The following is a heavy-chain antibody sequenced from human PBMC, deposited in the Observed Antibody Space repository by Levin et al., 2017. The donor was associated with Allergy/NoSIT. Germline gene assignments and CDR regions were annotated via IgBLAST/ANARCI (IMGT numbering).Heavy chain of an antibody. CDR1: GFTFSSYG. CDR3: AKDRGGFNRITIFGVVIMGNGMDV. J-gene: IGHJ6*02. D-gene: IGHD3-3*01. Sequence: PGGSLRLSCAASGFTFSSYGMHWVRQAPGKGLEWVAVISYDGSNKYYADSVKGRFTISRDNSKNTLYLQMNSLRAEDTAVYYCAKDRGGFNRITIFGVVIMGNGMDVWGQGTTVTVSS. V-gene: IGHV3-30*18. CDR2: ISYDGSNK.